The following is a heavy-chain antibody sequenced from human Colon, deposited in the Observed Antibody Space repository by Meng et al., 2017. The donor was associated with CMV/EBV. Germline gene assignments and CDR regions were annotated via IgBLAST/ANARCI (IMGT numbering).Heavy chain of an antibody. CDR1: GYSFPSYY. CDR2: MFSNRGSA. Sequence: QAQLVQAGAEVKKPGDPVKISCKASGYSFPSYYIHWVRQAPGQGLEWMGIMFSNRGSASYPQKFQGRVTITRDTSTSTVYMELSSLRSEDTAVYYCAREVPDTINFDYWGQGTLVTVSS. D-gene: IGHD2-2*02. J-gene: IGHJ4*02. V-gene: IGHV1-46*01. CDR3: AREVPDTINFDY.